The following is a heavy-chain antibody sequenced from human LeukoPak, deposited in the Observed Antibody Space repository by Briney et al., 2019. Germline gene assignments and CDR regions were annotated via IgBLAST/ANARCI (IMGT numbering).Heavy chain of an antibody. CDR1: GFTFSSYS. V-gene: IGHV3-48*02. CDR2: ISSSSSTI. J-gene: IGHJ6*02. CDR3: ARTEYYDILTGAYGMGV. D-gene: IGHD3-9*01. Sequence: GGSLRLSCAASGFTFSSYSMNWVRQAPGKGLEWVSYISSSSSTIYYADSVKGRFTISRDNAKNSLYLQMNSLRDEDTAVYYCARTEYYDILTGAYGMGVWGQGTTVTVSS.